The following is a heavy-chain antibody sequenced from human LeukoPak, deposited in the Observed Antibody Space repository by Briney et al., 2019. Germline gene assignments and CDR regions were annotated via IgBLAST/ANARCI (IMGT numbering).Heavy chain of an antibody. CDR1: GFTFSSYA. V-gene: IGHV3-33*06. CDR2: IWYDGSHK. D-gene: IGHD1-26*01. J-gene: IGHJ4*02. CDR3: AKDRSGTYSPDY. Sequence: GGSLRLSCAASGFTFSSYAMHWFRQAPGKGLEWLAVIWYDGSHKYYADSVKGRFTISRDNSKNTLYLQMNSLRAEDTAIYYCAKDRSGTYSPDYWGQGTLVTVSS.